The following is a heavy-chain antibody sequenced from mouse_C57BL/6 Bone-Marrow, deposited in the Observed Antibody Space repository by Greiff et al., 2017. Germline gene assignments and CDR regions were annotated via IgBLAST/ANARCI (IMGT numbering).Heavy chain of an antibody. CDR2: INPGSGGT. CDR3: ARSTGYYGSRPWFAY. V-gene: IGHV1-54*01. J-gene: IGHJ3*01. Sequence: VQLQQSGAELVRPGTSVKVSCKASGYAFTNYLIEWVKQRPGQGLEWIGVINPGSGGTNYNEKFKGKATLTADKSSSTAYMQLSSLTSEDSAVYFCARSTGYYGSRPWFAYWGQGTLVTVSA. CDR1: GYAFTNYL. D-gene: IGHD1-1*01.